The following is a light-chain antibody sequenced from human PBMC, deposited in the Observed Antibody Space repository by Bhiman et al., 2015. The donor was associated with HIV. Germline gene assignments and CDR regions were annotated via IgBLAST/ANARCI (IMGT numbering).Light chain of an antibody. CDR1: SSDVGGYNY. CDR3: SSFVGSNNLI. Sequence: QSALTQPASVSGSPGQSITISCTGTSSDVGGYNYVSWYRQHPGKAHKLMIFEVDKRPSGVPDRFSGSKSGNTASLTVSGLQAEDEADYYCSSFVGSNNLIFAGGTKLTVL. CDR2: EVD. V-gene: IGLV2-8*01. J-gene: IGLJ2*01.